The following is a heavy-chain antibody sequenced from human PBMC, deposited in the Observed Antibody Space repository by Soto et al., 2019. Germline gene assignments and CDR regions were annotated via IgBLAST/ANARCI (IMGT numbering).Heavy chain of an antibody. D-gene: IGHD6-19*01. CDR2: IFYSGST. J-gene: IGHJ2*01. CDR1: GASISSGGYY. CDR3: ARRGVEGGGWRYFDL. V-gene: IGHV4-31*03. Sequence: QVQLQESGPGLVKPSQTLSLTCTVSGASISSGGYYWTWIRQLPGKGLEWIGYIFYSGSTYYNPSLKSRVTISADTSKNQFSLKLTSVTAADTAVYYCARRGVEGGGWRYFDLWGRGSLVTVSS.